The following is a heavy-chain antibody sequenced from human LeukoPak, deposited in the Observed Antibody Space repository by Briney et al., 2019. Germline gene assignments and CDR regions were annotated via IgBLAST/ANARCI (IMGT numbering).Heavy chain of an antibody. V-gene: IGHV4-34*01. CDR2: INHSGST. CDR3: ARAGYSSGWYSYWFDP. J-gene: IGHJ5*02. D-gene: IGHD6-19*01. CDR1: GGSFNGYY. Sequence: SETLSLTCAVYGGSFNGYYWSWIRQPPRKGLEWIGEINHSGSTNYNPSLKSRVTISVDTSKNQFSLKLSSVTAAGTAVYYCARAGYSSGWYSYWFDPWGQGTLVTVSS.